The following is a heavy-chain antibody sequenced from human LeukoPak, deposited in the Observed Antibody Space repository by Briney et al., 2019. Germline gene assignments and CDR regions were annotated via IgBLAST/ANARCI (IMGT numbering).Heavy chain of an antibody. V-gene: IGHV4-59*01. D-gene: IGHD3-3*01. CDR1: GGSISSYY. CDR2: IYYSGST. CDR3: ARAPRKGLRSEYYFDY. Sequence: PSETLSLTCTVSGGSISSYYWSWIRQPPGKGLEWIGYIYYSGSTNYNPSLKSRVTISVDTSKDQFSLKLSSVTAADTAVYYCARAPRKGLRSEYYFDYWGQGTLVTVSS. J-gene: IGHJ4*02.